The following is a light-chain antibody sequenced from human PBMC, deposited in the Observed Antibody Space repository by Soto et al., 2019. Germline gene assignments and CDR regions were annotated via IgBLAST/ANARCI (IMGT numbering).Light chain of an antibody. CDR3: QEYNSYTGT. V-gene: IGKV1-17*01. Sequence: DIRLSQSRSSLSASVGDRVTITCRAIQGIRNDLGWYQQKPGKAPKLLIYDASSLQSGVPSRFSGSGSGTEFTLTISSLQPDDFGTYYCQEYNSYTGTFGPGTKVDIK. CDR2: DAS. CDR1: QGIRND. J-gene: IGKJ1*01.